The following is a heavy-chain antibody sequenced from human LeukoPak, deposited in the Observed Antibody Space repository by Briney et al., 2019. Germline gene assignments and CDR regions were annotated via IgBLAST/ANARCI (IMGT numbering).Heavy chain of an antibody. V-gene: IGHV3-21*01. D-gene: IGHD3-3*01. J-gene: IGHJ5*02. CDR1: GFTFSSYS. CDR2: ISSSSIYI. CDR3: ARVYYASWSGQPLSQHWLDP. Sequence: GGSLRLSCSASGFTFSSYSMNWVRQAPGKGLEWVSSISSSSIYIYYADSVKGRFAISRDNAKNSLYLQMNGLRVEDTAVYYCARVYYASWSGQPLSQHWLDPWGQGTLVTVSS.